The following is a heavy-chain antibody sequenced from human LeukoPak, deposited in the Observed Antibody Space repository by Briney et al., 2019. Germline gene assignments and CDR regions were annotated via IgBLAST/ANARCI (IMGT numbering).Heavy chain of an antibody. CDR1: GFTFSSYA. CDR3: AKNQDGYYYYGTDV. V-gene: IGHV3-23*01. D-gene: IGHD1-14*01. Sequence: GGSLRLSCAAPGFTFSSYAMSWVRQAPGKGLEWVSAISGSGASTYYADSVKGRFTISRDNSKNTLLLQMDSLRAEDKAVYYCAKNQDGYYYYGTDVWGQGTTVSVSS. CDR2: ISGSGAST. J-gene: IGHJ6*02.